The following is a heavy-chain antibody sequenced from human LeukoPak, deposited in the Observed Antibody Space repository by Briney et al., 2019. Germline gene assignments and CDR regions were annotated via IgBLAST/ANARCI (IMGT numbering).Heavy chain of an antibody. V-gene: IGHV3-30-3*01. D-gene: IGHD5-12*01. Sequence: PGGSLRLSCAASGFTFSNAWMSWVRQAPGKGLEWVAVISYDGSNKYYADSVKGRFTISRDNSKNTLYLQMNSLRAEDTAVYYCARARRNWGYDRGPGDYYYGMDVWGQGTTVTVSS. CDR2: ISYDGSNK. J-gene: IGHJ6*02. CDR1: GFTFSNAW. CDR3: ARARRNWGYDRGPGDYYYGMDV.